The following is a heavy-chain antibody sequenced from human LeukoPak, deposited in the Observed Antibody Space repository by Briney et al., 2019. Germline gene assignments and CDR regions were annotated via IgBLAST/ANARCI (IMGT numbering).Heavy chain of an antibody. J-gene: IGHJ4*02. V-gene: IGHV3-23*01. CDR1: GFTFSSYG. CDR2: ISGSGGST. Sequence: PGGSLRLSCAASGFTFSSYGMSWVRQAPGKGLDWVSGISGSGGSTYYADSVKGRFTISRDNSKNTLHLQMNSLRAEDTAVYYCAKDRNSGSYFSPFDYWGQGTLVTVSS. D-gene: IGHD1-26*01. CDR3: AKDRNSGSYFSPFDY.